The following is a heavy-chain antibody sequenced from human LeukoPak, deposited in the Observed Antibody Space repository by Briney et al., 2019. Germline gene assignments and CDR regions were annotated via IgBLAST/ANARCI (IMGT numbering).Heavy chain of an antibody. J-gene: IGHJ3*02. CDR2: IYPGDSDT. CDR3: ATAGGDSSGLDAFDI. D-gene: IGHD3-22*01. V-gene: IGHV5-51*01. Sequence: GESLQISCKGSGYSFTSYWIGWVRQMPGKGVEWMGIIYPGDSDTRYSPSFQGQVTISADKSISTAYLQWSSLKASDTAMYYCATAGGDSSGLDAFDIWGQGTMVTVSS. CDR1: GYSFTSYW.